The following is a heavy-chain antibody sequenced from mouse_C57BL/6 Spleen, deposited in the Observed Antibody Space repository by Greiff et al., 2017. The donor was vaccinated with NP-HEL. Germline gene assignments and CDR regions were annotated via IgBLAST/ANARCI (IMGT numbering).Heavy chain of an antibody. CDR1: GHTLTSYG. CDR3: ARGHGYSSPSYAMDY. CDR2: INPGSGST. Sequence: QVQLQQSGAELARPGVAVKVDCKAAGHTLTSYGGQLVGGVSGQGLEVIGYINPGSGSTKYNQKFKDKATLTADKSSSTAYMQLSSLTSEDSAVYYCARGHGYSSPSYAMDYWGQGTSVTVSS. V-gene: IGHV1-4*01. J-gene: IGHJ4*01. D-gene: IGHD1-1*01.